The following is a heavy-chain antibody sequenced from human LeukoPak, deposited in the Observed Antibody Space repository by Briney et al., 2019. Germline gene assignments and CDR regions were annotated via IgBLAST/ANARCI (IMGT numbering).Heavy chain of an antibody. J-gene: IGHJ4*02. CDR3: ARDCSSTSCYTTIDY. V-gene: IGHV1-18*01. CDR2: ISGYNGNT. D-gene: IGHD2-2*02. CDR1: GYTFTSYG. Sequence: ASVKVSCRASGYTFTSYGISWVRQAPGQGLEWMGWISGYNGNTNYAQKFQGRVTMTTDTSTSTAYMELRSLRSDDTAVYYCARDCSSTSCYTTIDYWGQGTLVTVSS.